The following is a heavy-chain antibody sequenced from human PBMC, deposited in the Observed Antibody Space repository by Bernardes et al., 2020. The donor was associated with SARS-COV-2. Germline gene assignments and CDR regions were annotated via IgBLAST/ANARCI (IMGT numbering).Heavy chain of an antibody. J-gene: IGHJ6*02. V-gene: IGHV3-30*18. D-gene: IGHD3-10*01. CDR3: AKDGGPGIWFGELAQTYGMDV. CDR2: ISYDGSNK. CDR1: GFTFSSYG. Sequence: GGSLRLSCAASGFTFSSYGMHWVRKAPGKGLEWVAVISYDGSNKYYADSVKGRFTISRDNSKNTLYLQMNSLRAEDTAVYYCAKDGGPGIWFGELAQTYGMDVWGQGTTVTVSS.